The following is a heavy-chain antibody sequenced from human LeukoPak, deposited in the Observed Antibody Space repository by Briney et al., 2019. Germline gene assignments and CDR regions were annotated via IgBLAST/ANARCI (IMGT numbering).Heavy chain of an antibody. CDR2: ISSSGSTI. V-gene: IGHV3-11*04. CDR1: GFTFSGYY. J-gene: IGHJ4*02. CDR3: ATLTYYSDS. D-gene: IGHD1-14*01. Sequence: PGGSLRLSCAASGFTFSGYYMSWIRQAPGKGLEWVSYISSSGSTIYYADSVKGRFTISRDNSKNTLFLQMNSLRAEDTAVYYCATLTYYSDSWGQGTLVTVSS.